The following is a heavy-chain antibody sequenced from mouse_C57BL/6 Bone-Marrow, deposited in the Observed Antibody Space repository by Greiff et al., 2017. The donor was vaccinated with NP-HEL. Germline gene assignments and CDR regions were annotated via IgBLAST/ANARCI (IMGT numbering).Heavy chain of an antibody. CDR2: IFPGSGST. CDR1: GYTFTDYY. D-gene: IGHD1-1*01. CDR3: ARRPFITTVVAPGYFDV. J-gene: IGHJ1*03. Sequence: QVQLQQSGPELVKPGASVKISCKASGYTFTDYYINWVKQRPGQGLEWIGWIFPGSGSTYYNEKFKGKATLTVDESSSTAYMLLSSLTSEDSAVYFCARRPFITTVVAPGYFDVWGTGTTVTVSS. V-gene: IGHV1-75*01.